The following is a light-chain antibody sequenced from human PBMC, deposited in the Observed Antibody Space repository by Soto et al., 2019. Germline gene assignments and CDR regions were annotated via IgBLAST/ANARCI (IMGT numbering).Light chain of an antibody. CDR1: SSNIGNNY. CDR2: DNN. J-gene: IGLJ2*01. CDR3: GTWDSSLSAVV. V-gene: IGLV1-51*01. Sequence: QAVVTQPPSVSAAPGQKVTISCSGSSSNIGNNYVSWYQQLPGTAPKLLIYDNNQRPSGIPDRFSASKSGTSATLGITGLQTGDEADYYCGTWDSSLSAVVFGGGTKLTVL.